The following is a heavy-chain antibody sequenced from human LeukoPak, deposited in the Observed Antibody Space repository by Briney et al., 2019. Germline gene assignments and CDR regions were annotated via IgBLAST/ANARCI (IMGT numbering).Heavy chain of an antibody. CDR2: IYYMGDT. V-gene: IGHV4-31*02. D-gene: IGHD2-15*01. J-gene: IGHJ4*02. Sequence: PSETLSLTCVVSGDSISSGISYWSWIRQHPGKGLEWIGYIYYMGDTDYNPSLKGRVTISVDTSKNQFSLKLSSVTAADTAVYYCARRGRLPRSGYFDYRGQGTLVTVSS. CDR3: ARRGRLPRSGYFDY. CDR1: GDSISSGISY.